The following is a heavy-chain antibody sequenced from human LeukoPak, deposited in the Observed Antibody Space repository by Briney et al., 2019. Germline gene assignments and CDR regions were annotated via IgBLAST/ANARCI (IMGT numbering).Heavy chain of an antibody. V-gene: IGHV4-39*01. CDR1: GASISSSSYY. D-gene: IGHD4-17*01. Sequence: SETLSLTCTVSGASISSSSYYWAWIRQPPGKGLEWIGSMDYSGSTYYKPSLKSRVTISVDTSKNQFSLKLSSVTAADTAVYYCARGGYYGDYGYWGQGTLVTVSS. J-gene: IGHJ4*02. CDR3: ARGGYYGDYGY. CDR2: MDYSGST.